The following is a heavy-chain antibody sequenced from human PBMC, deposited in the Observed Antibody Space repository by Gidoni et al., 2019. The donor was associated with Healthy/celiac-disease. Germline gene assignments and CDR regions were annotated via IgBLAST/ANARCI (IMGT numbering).Heavy chain of an antibody. CDR2: IYYSGST. CDR3: ARLGSYYYGSGSCDFDY. Sequence: QGQMQESGPGLVKPAETLSRTCTVAGGSISSYDWSWIRQPPGKGLGWSGYIYYSGSTTYNPSLKIRVTISVDTSKNQFSLKLSSVTAADTAVYYCARLGSYYYGSGSCDFDYWGQGTLVTVSS. D-gene: IGHD3-10*01. CDR1: GGSISSYD. J-gene: IGHJ4*02. V-gene: IGHV4-59*08.